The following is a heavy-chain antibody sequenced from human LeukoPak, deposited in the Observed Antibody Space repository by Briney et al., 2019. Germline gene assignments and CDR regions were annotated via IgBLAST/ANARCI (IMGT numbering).Heavy chain of an antibody. CDR2: MNPSGST. J-gene: IGHJ6*03. CDR3: ARGRQDVTMIVVIMTAVSYYLDV. Sequence: SETLSLTCAVYGGSFSGYYWTWIRHTPEKGLEGIGEMNPSGSTNYNPSRKSRVTISVDTSKIQFSLTLSSVTAADTAVYYCARGRQDVTMIVVIMTAVSYYLDVWGKGTTVTVS. CDR1: GGSFSGYY. V-gene: IGHV4-34*01. D-gene: IGHD3-22*01.